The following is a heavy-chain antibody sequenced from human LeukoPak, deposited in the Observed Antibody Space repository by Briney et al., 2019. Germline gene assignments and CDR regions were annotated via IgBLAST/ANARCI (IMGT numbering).Heavy chain of an antibody. J-gene: IGHJ5*02. D-gene: IGHD3-9*01. CDR2: IYYSGST. CDR3: ARERYFDWLGFDP. V-gene: IGHV4-59*01. Sequence: SETLSLTCTVSGGSISSSYWSWIRQPPGKGLEWIGYIYYSGSTNYNPSPKSRVTISVDTSKNQFSLKLSSVTAADTAVYYCARERYFDWLGFDPWGQGTLVTVSS. CDR1: GGSISSSY.